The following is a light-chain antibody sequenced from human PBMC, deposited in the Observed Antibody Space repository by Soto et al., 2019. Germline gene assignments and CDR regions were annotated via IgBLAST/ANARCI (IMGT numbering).Light chain of an antibody. V-gene: IGLV2-14*01. J-gene: IGLJ2*01. Sequence: QSALTQPASVSGSPGQSITISCTGTSSDVGGYNYVSWFQQHPGKSPNLMIYDVYRRPSGVSYRFSDYKSGNTASLTISGLQAEDEADYYFSSYTTRSTVVVGGGTKFTVL. CDR3: SSYTTRSTVV. CDR2: DVY. CDR1: SSDVGGYNY.